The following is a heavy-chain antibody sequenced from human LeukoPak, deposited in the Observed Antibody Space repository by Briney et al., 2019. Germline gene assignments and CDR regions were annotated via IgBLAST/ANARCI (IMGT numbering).Heavy chain of an antibody. CDR1: GFTFSSYS. J-gene: IGHJ4*02. CDR3: ARGEGIYSSSSPFDH. Sequence: GGSLRLSCAASGFTFSSYSMNWVRQAPGKGLEWVSYISSSSSTIYYADSVKGRFTISRDNAKNSLYLQMNSLRDEDTAVYYCARGEGIYSSSSPFDHWGQGTLVTVSS. CDR2: ISSSSSTI. V-gene: IGHV3-48*02. D-gene: IGHD6-6*01.